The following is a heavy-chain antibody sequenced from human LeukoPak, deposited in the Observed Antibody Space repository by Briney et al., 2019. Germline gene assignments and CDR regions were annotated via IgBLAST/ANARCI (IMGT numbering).Heavy chain of an antibody. CDR3: ARDYFNCSSTSCQSYYYYYYMDV. Sequence: GGSLRLSCAASGFTFSRYWMHWVRQAPGKGLVWVSRINSDGSSTSYADSVKGRFTISRDNAKNTLYLQMNSLRAEDTAVYYCARDYFNCSSTSCQSYYYYYYMDVWGKGTTVTVSS. D-gene: IGHD2-2*01. CDR2: INSDGSST. J-gene: IGHJ6*03. V-gene: IGHV3-74*01. CDR1: GFTFSRYW.